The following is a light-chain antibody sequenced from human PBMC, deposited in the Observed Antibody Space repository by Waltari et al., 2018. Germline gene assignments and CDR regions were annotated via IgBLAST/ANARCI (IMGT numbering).Light chain of an antibody. CDR2: DVR. Sequence: QSALTQPASVSGSPGQSITISCTGTSSDVGAYNYVSWYQQHPGIAPKFMIYDVRKRPSGVSNRFAGSKSGNTASLTISGLQAEDEAEYYCSSYTSSSGYVFGTGTKVTVL. CDR3: SSYTSSSGYV. CDR1: SSDVGAYNY. J-gene: IGLJ1*01. V-gene: IGLV2-14*01.